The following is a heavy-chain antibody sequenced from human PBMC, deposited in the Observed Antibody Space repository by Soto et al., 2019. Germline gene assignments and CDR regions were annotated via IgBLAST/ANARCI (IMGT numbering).Heavy chain of an antibody. CDR3: ARQASYWHGGGGWIDP. CDR1: GFTFSAYD. V-gene: IGHV3-13*01. Sequence: EVQLVESGGGLVQPGGSLRLSCAASGFTFSAYDMHWVRQATGKGLEWVSAIGTQHDTYYPESVKGRFTISRENAKNSLYLQRNSLSAGDPAVYYCARQASYWHGGGGWIDPWGQGTLVTVSS. D-gene: IGHD2-8*02. CDR2: IGTQHDT. J-gene: IGHJ5*02.